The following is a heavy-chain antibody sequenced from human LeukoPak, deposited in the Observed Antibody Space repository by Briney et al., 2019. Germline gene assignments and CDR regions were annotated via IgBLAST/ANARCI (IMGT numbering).Heavy chain of an antibody. V-gene: IGHV3-48*01. CDR2: ISSSSSTI. D-gene: IGHD3-10*01. CDR3: AKDSAAPITITMVRGRWYFDY. J-gene: IGHJ4*02. CDR1: GFTFSSYS. Sequence: PGGSLRLSCAASGFTFSSYSMNWVRQAPGKGLEWVSYISSSSSTIYYADSVKGRFTISRDNSKNTLYLQMNSLRAEDTAVYYCAKDSAAPITITMVRGRWYFDYWGQGTLVTVSS.